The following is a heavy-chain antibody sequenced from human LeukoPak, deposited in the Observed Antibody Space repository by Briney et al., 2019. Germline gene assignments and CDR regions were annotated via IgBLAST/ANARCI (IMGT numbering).Heavy chain of an antibody. CDR3: ARGPAAVHP. Sequence: SETLSLTCAVHGYSLTNHFWIWIRQPPGKGLEWIGEILHTGRTNYNPSFKRRVTISLDTSKNQFFLNLTSATAADTAVYFCARGPAAVHPWGQGTLVTVSS. D-gene: IGHD6-13*01. CDR2: ILHTGRT. CDR1: GYSLTNHF. J-gene: IGHJ5*02. V-gene: IGHV4-34*12.